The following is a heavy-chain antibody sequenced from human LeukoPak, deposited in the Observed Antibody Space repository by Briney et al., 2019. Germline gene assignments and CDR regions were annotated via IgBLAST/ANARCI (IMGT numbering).Heavy chain of an antibody. CDR3: ARVFGASPHGIYFDY. Sequence: GGSLRLSCAASGFTFSSYWMSWVRQAPGKGLEWVANIKQDGSEKYYVDSVKGRFTISRDNAKNSLYLQMNSLRAEDTALYYCARVFGASPHGIYFDYWGQGTLVTVSS. CDR1: GFTFSSYW. J-gene: IGHJ4*02. CDR2: IKQDGSEK. V-gene: IGHV3-7*03. D-gene: IGHD3-3*01.